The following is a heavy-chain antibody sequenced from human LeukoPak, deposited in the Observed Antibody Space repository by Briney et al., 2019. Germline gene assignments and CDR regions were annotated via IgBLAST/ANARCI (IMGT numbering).Heavy chain of an antibody. CDR2: INHSGST. CDR1: GGSFSGYY. J-gene: IGHJ5*02. CDR3: ATSGGPLNRFDP. V-gene: IGHV4-34*01. Sequence: SETLSLTCAVYGGSFSGYYWGWIRQSPGKGLEWIGEINHSGSTNYNPSLKSRVTISIDTSKNQFSLKLSSVTAADTAVYYCATSGGPLNRFDPWGQGTLVTVSS.